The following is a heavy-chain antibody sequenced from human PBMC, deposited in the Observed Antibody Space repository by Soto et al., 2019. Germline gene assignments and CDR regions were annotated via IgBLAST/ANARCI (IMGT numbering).Heavy chain of an antibody. J-gene: IGHJ6*03. D-gene: IGHD2-15*01. CDR2: ISAYNGNT. CDR1: GYTFTSYG. V-gene: IGHV1-18*01. CDR3: ARDLGVVVAATGYYYYYYYYMDV. Sequence: ASVKVSCKASGYTFTSYGISWVRQAPGQGLEWMGWISAYNGNTNYAQKLQGRVTMTTDTSTSTAYMELRSLRSDDTAVYYCARDLGVVVAATGYYYYYYYYMDVWGQGTTVTVSS.